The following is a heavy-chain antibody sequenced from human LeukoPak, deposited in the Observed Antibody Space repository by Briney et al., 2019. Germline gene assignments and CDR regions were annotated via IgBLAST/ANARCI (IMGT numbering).Heavy chain of an antibody. V-gene: IGHV3-48*03. Sequence: PGGSLRLSCAASGFTFSIYEINWVRQAPGKGLEWISYTSSSGSTIYYADSVKGRFTMSRDNAKNSLYLQMNSLRAEDTALYYCARESPGTPAAFDIWGQGTMVTVSS. CDR2: TSSSGSTI. CDR1: GFTFSIYE. D-gene: IGHD1-1*01. CDR3: ARESPGTPAAFDI. J-gene: IGHJ3*02.